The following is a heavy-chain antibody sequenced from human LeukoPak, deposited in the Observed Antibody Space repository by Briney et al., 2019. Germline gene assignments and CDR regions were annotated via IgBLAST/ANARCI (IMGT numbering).Heavy chain of an antibody. J-gene: IGHJ6*03. V-gene: IGHV3-66*02. CDR3: ARERSGTSNYYYYYYYMDV. CDR2: IYSGGTT. CDR1: GFTVSSNY. D-gene: IGHD2-2*01. Sequence: GGSLRLSCAASGFTVSSNYMTWVRQAPGKGLEWVSVIYSGGTTYSADSVKGRFTMSRDNSKNTLYLQMNSPRAEDTAVYYCARERSGTSNYYYYYYYMDVWGKGTTVTVSS.